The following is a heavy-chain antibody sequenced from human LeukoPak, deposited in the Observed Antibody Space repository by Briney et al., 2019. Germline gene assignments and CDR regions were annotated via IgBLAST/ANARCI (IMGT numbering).Heavy chain of an antibody. Sequence: GGSLRLSCAASGFTFSSYEMIWVRQAPGKGLEWVSYISSSGFTIYYADSVKGRFTISRDNAKNSLYLQMNSLGAEDTSVYYCARVSSVVTKPSDYWGQGTLVTVSS. J-gene: IGHJ4*02. CDR2: ISSSGFTI. CDR3: ARVSSVVTKPSDY. D-gene: IGHD4-11*01. V-gene: IGHV3-48*03. CDR1: GFTFSSYE.